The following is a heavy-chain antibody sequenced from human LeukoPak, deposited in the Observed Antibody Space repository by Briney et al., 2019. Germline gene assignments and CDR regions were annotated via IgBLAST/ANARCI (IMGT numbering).Heavy chain of an antibody. V-gene: IGHV1-24*01. J-gene: IGHJ4*02. Sequence: ASVKVSCKVPGYTLTELSMHWVRQAPGKGLEWMGGFDPEDGETICAQKFQGRVTMTEDTSTDTAYMELSSLRSEDTAVYYCATDLIAGIAVAGTGYWGQGTLVTVSS. CDR3: ATDLIAGIAVAGTGY. D-gene: IGHD6-19*01. CDR1: GYTLTELS. CDR2: FDPEDGET.